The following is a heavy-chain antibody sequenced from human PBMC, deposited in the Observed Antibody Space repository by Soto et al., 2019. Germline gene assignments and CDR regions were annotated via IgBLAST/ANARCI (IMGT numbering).Heavy chain of an antibody. V-gene: IGHV1-2*02. D-gene: IGHD6-19*01. J-gene: IGHJ1*01. CDR3: ARAVSSGWYTLYFQH. Sequence: GSVKVCFKSSGYTFTGYYMHLVRQAPGQGLEWMGWINPNSGGTNYAQKFQGRVTMTRDTSISTAYMELSRLRSDDTAVYYCARAVSSGWYTLYFQHWGQGTMVTVSS. CDR2: INPNSGGT. CDR1: GYTFTGYY.